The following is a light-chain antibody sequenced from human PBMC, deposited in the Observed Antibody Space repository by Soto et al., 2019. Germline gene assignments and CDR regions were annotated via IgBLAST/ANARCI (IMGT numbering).Light chain of an antibody. V-gene: IGKV3-20*01. J-gene: IGKJ4*01. CDR3: QQYSSSPLT. Sequence: EIVLTQSPGTLSLSPGERATLSCRTSQSVRSSHLAWYQQKPGQAPRLPIYGASSRATGIPDRFSGSGSGTDFTLTISRLEPEDFAVYHCQQYSSSPLTFGGGTKVDIK. CDR1: QSVRSSH. CDR2: GAS.